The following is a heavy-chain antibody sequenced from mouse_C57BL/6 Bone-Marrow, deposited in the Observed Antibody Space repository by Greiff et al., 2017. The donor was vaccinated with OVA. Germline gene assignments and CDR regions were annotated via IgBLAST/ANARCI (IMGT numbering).Heavy chain of an antibody. J-gene: IGHJ1*03. CDR1: GYTFTSYT. CDR2: INPSSGYT. V-gene: IGHV1-4*01. CDR3: ARWLLRRTYWYVDV. Sequence: QLQQSGAELARPGASVKMSCKASGYTFTSYTMHWVKQRPGQGLEWIGYINPSSGYTKYNQKFKDKATLTADKSSSTAYMQLSSLTSEDSAVYYCARWLLRRTYWYVDVWGTGTTVTVSS. D-gene: IGHD2-3*01.